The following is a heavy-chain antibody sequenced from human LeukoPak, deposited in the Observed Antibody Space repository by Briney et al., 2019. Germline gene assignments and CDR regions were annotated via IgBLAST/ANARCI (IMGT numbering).Heavy chain of an antibody. CDR2: INPSGGST. Sequence: ASVKVSCKASGYTFTSYYMHWVRQAPGQGLEWMGIINPSGGSTSYAQKFQGRVTMTRDTSTSTVYMELSSLRSEDTAVYYCARDSDSITWFGEFYFDYWGQGTLVTVSS. J-gene: IGHJ4*02. CDR3: ARDSDSITWFGEFYFDY. CDR1: GYTFTSYY. V-gene: IGHV1-46*01. D-gene: IGHD3-10*01.